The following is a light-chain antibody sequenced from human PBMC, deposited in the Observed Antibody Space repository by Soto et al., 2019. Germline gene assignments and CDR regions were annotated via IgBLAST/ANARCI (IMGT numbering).Light chain of an antibody. V-gene: IGKV3-15*01. CDR2: VAS. CDR3: QQYGTPRSVT. CDR1: QSVSSN. J-gene: IGKJ5*01. Sequence: EIVMTQSPATLSVSPGERATLSCRASQSVSSNLAWYQKKPGQAPRLLIYVASTRATGIPARFSGSGFGTDFTLTISKVEPEDFAVYYCQQYGTPRSVTFGQGTRLEIK.